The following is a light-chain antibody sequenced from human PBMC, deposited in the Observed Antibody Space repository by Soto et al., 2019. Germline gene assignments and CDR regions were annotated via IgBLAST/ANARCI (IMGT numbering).Light chain of an antibody. Sequence: DIQMTQSPSSLSASVGDRVTITCRASQSISSYLNWYQQKPGKVPKLLIYAASSLQSGVPSRFSGSGSGTDFTLTISRLQPEDLATYYCQQSYSTPYTFGQGTKLEIK. CDR3: QQSYSTPYT. CDR2: AAS. CDR1: QSISSY. J-gene: IGKJ2*01. V-gene: IGKV1-39*01.